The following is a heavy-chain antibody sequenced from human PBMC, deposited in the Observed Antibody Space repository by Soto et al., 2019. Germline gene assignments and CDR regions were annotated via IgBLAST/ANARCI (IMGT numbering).Heavy chain of an antibody. V-gene: IGHV3-30*18. CDR3: AKGWGTAAAGTPNFDY. J-gene: IGHJ4*02. D-gene: IGHD6-13*01. CDR2: ISHDGSKK. CDR1: GFTFSNYG. Sequence: QVQLVESGGGVVQPGRSLELSCAASGFTFSNYGMQWVRQAPGKGLEWVAVISHDGSKKYYADSVKGRFTISRDNSKNTLYLQMNSLRGEDTAVYYCAKGWGTAAAGTPNFDYWGQGTLVTVSS.